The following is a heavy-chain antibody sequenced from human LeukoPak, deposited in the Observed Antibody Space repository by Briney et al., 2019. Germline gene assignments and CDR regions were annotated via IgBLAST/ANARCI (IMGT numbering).Heavy chain of an antibody. CDR2: INPNSGGT. J-gene: IGHJ4*02. D-gene: IGHD3-10*01. Sequence: GASVKVSCKASGYTFTGYYMHWVRQAPGQGLEWMGWINPNSGGTNHAQKFQGRVTMTRDTSISTAYMELSRLRSDDTAVYYCARDRPLDADDYYGFYYFDYWGQGTLVTVSS. V-gene: IGHV1-2*02. CDR1: GYTFTGYY. CDR3: ARDRPLDADDYYGFYYFDY.